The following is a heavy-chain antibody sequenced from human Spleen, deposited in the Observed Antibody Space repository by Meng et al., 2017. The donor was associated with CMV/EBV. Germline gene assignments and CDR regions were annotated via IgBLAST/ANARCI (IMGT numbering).Heavy chain of an antibody. V-gene: IGHV1-46*01. J-gene: IGHJ4*02. CDR1: GYPFSSHY. CDR3: ARGRVAHYYSGDYFDY. Sequence: ASVKVSCKASGYPFSSHYINWVRQAPGQGLEWMGIINPSGGSTSYAQKFQGRVTMTRDTSTTTVYMELSSLRSDDTAVYYCARGRVAHYYSGDYFDYWGQGTLVTVSS. D-gene: IGHD2-21*01. CDR2: INPSGGST.